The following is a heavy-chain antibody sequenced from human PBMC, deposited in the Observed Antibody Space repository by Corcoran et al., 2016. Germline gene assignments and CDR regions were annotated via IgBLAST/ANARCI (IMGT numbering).Heavy chain of an antibody. CDR2: TYYRSKWYN. V-gene: IGHV6-1*01. CDR3: ARDRGAVAGKDYYYSYGMDV. D-gene: IGHD6-19*01. Sequence: QVQLQQSGPGLVKPSQTLSLTCAISGDSVSSNSAAWNWIRQSPSRGLEWLGRTYYRSKWYNDYAVSVKSRININPDTSKNQFSLQLNSVTPEATAVYYCARDRGAVAGKDYYYSYGMDVWGQGTTVTVSS. CDR1: GDSVSSNSAA. J-gene: IGHJ6*02.